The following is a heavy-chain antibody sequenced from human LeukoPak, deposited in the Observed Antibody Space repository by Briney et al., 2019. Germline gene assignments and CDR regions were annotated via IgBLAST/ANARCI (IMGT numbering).Heavy chain of an antibody. V-gene: IGHV3-21*01. CDR3: ARGLRDGYNPYDY. D-gene: IGHD5-24*01. CDR1: GFTFSSYS. J-gene: IGHJ4*02. CDR2: ISSSSSYI. Sequence: GRSLRLSCAASGFTFSSYSMNWVRQAPGKGLEWVSSISSSSSYIYYADSVKGRFTISRDNAKNSLYLQMNSLRAEDTAVYYCARGLRDGYNPYDYWGQGTLVTVSS.